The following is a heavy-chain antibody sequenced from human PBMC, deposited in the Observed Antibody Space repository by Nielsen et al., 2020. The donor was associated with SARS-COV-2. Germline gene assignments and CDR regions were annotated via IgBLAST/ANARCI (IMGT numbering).Heavy chain of an antibody. Sequence: GSLRLSCAVRGGSFRGYYWSWIRQPPGKGLEWIGEINHSGSTNYNPSLKSRVTISVDTSKNQFSLKLSSVTAADTAVYYCARDTKIQLWLGPFDYWGQGTLVTVSS. CDR3: ARDTKIQLWLGPFDY. V-gene: IGHV4-34*01. D-gene: IGHD5-18*01. CDR2: INHSGST. J-gene: IGHJ4*02. CDR1: GGSFRGYY.